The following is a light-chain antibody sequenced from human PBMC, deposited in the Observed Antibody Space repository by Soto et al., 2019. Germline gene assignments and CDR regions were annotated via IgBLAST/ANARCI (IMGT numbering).Light chain of an antibody. CDR3: QQSYTTPRT. V-gene: IGKV1-39*01. J-gene: IGKJ1*01. CDR2: AAS. Sequence: DIQMTQSPSSLSASVGDRVTITCRTSQTINNYLNWYQQKPGKAPRLLIYAASTFQSGVPSRFTGSGSGTDFTLPIISLQPEDFATYFCQQSYTTPRTFGQGTKVEIK. CDR1: QTINNY.